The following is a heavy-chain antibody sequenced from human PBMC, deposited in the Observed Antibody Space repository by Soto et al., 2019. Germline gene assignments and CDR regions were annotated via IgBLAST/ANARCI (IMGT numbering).Heavy chain of an antibody. CDR1: GFTFSSYA. V-gene: IGHV3-64*01. J-gene: IGHJ3*02. CDR3: AREKEGAGGAFDI. CDR2: ISSNGGST. D-gene: IGHD2-15*01. Sequence: PGGSLRLSCAASGFTFSSYAMHWVRQAPGKGLEYVSAISSNGGSTYYANSVKGRFTISRDNSKNTLYLQMGSLRAEDMAVYYCAREKEGAGGAFDIWGQGTMVTVSS.